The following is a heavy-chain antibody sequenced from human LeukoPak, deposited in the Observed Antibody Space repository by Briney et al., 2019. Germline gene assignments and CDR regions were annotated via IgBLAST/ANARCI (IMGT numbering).Heavy chain of an antibody. Sequence: SETLSHTCTVSGGSISGFYWDWIRQPPGKGLEWLGYIYYTGLTNYNPSLGTRITMSVDTSKNQFSLKLSSVTAADTAVYYCGRWNEGWDHLGQGTLVTVSS. CDR2: IYYTGLT. D-gene: IGHD1-1*01. V-gene: IGHV4-59*01. CDR1: GGSISGFY. J-gene: IGHJ4*02. CDR3: GRWNEGWDH.